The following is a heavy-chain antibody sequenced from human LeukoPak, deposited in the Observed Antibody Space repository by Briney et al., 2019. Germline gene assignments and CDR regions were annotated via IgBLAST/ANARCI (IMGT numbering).Heavy chain of an antibody. D-gene: IGHD2-15*01. CDR3: ARDRDCSGGSCYSGVAFDI. J-gene: IGHJ3*02. CDR2: ISSSSLSI. CDR1: GFTFSNYR. Sequence: GGSLRLSCTASGFTFSNYRMNWVRQAPGKGLEWVSSISSSSLSIYYAGSVKGRFTISRDNARNLLYLQMNSLRAEDTAVYYCARDRDCSGGSCYSGVAFDIWGQGTMVTVSS. V-gene: IGHV3-21*04.